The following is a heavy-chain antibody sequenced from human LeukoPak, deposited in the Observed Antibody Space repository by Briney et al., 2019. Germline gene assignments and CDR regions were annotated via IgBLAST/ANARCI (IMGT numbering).Heavy chain of an antibody. D-gene: IGHD3-9*01. CDR2: IKEDGSEI. J-gene: IGHJ4*02. Sequence: GGSLRLSCAASGFTFSRYWMTWVRQAPGKGLEWVDNIKEDGSEIYYVDSVKGRFTISRDNARNALYLQMNSLRVEDTAVYYCARWNWLPDYWGQGTLVTVSS. CDR1: GFTFSRYW. V-gene: IGHV3-7*01. CDR3: ARWNWLPDY.